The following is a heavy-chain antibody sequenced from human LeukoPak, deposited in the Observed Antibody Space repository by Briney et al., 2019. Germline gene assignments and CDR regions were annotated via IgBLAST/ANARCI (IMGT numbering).Heavy chain of an antibody. CDR3: ARGWIQVWSNWFDP. CDR1: GFTFSSYS. V-gene: IGHV3-21*04. J-gene: IGHJ5*02. D-gene: IGHD5-18*01. CDR2: ISSSSSYI. Sequence: GGSLRLSCAASGFTFSSYSMNWVRQAPGKGLEGVSSISSSSSYIYYADSVKGRFTISRDKAKNSLYLQMNSLRVEDTALYYCARGWIQVWSNWFDPWGQGTLVTVSS.